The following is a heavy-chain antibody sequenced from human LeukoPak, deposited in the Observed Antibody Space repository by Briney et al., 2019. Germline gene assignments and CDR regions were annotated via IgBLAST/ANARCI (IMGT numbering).Heavy chain of an antibody. CDR2: IKTDGSST. J-gene: IGHJ4*02. V-gene: IGHV3-74*01. CDR3: VSYNWHYPHY. D-gene: IGHD1-7*01. CDR1: GFTFSTYW. Sequence: TGGSLRLSCVASGFTFSTYWMYWVRQAPGKGLVWVSRIKTDGSSTSYADSVKGRFTISRDNAKNTLYLQMNSLRVDDTAVYYCVSYNWHYPHYWSQAALVTVSS.